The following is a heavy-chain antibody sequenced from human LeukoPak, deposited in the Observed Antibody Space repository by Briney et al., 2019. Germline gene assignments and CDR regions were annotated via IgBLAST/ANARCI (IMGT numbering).Heavy chain of an antibody. V-gene: IGHV4-34*01. CDR1: GGSFSGYY. Sequence: PSETLSLTCAVYGGSFSGYYWSWIRQPPGKGLEWIGEINHSGSTNYNPSLKSRVTISVDTSKNQFSLKLSSVTAADTAVYYCARAPYSSNSYYYYYGMDVWGQGTTVTVSS. CDR2: INHSGST. CDR3: ARAPYSSNSYYYYYGMDV. D-gene: IGHD6-13*01. J-gene: IGHJ6*02.